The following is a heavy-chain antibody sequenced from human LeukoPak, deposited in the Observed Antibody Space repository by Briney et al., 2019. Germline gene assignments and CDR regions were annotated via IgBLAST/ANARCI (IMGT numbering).Heavy chain of an antibody. V-gene: IGHV1-18*01. CDR3: ARDAGYSGSYLGRIRDYYYMDV. J-gene: IGHJ6*03. D-gene: IGHD1-26*01. CDR1: GYTFTNFG. CDR2: ITPYNVNT. Sequence: ASVKVSCKASGYTFTNFGISWVRQATGQGLEWMGWITPYNVNTNYAQKLQGRVTLTTDTSTSTAYMELRSLRSDDTAVYYCARDAGYSGSYLGRIRDYYYMDVWGKGTTVTVSS.